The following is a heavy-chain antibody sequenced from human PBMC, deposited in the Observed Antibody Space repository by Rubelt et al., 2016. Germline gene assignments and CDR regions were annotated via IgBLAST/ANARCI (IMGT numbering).Heavy chain of an antibody. Sequence: GASVTVSCKASGYSFTDYGITWVRQAPGQGLEWMGWTSGYKGNTNYAQKFKGRVTLTTDTSTTTAYLEMRSLRSDDTAVYYCARDPLPVRGVIMTPTHWGQGTLVTVSS. J-gene: IGHJ4*02. CDR3: ARDPLPVRGVIMTPTH. CDR2: TSGYKGNT. V-gene: IGHV1-18*01. D-gene: IGHD3-10*01. CDR1: GYSFTDYG.